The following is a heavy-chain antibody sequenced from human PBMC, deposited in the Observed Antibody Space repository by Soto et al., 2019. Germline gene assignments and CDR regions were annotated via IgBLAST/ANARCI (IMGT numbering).Heavy chain of an antibody. V-gene: IGHV1-8*01. CDR2: MNPNSGNT. CDR1: GYTFTSYD. CDR3: ARSGGLLWFGELDY. D-gene: IGHD3-10*01. J-gene: IGHJ4*02. Sequence: QVQLVQSGAEVKKPGASVKVSCKASGYTFTSYDINWVRQATGQGLEWMGWMNPNSGNTGYAQKFQGRVTMTRNTXXSTADMGLSSLRSEDTAVYYCARSGGLLWFGELDYWGQGTLVTVSS.